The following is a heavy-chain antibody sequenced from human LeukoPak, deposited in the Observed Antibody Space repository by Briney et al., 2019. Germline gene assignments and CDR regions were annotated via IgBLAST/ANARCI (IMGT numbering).Heavy chain of an antibody. V-gene: IGHV1-2*02. D-gene: IGHD3-10*01. Sequence: ASVKVSCKASGYTFSGTGWYLYWLRQAPGQGLECLGWIYPNNGATAYAQKFQGRVAMTRDTSITTAYMELSRLRPDDTAVYYCARDGPAQMVDFDYWGQGTLVTVSS. CDR1: GYTFSGTGWY. CDR3: ARDGPAQMVDFDY. CDR2: IYPNNGAT. J-gene: IGHJ4*02.